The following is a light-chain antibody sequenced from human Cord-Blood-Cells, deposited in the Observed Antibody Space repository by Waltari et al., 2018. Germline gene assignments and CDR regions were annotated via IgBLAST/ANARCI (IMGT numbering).Light chain of an antibody. CDR3: GTWDSSLSAVV. Sequence: QYVLTQPPSVSAAPGQKVTISCSGISTTIGNNYVSWYQQLPGTAPKLLIYDNNERASGIPDRFSGSKSGTSVTLGITGLQTGEEADYYGGTWDSSLSAVVFGGGTKLTVL. V-gene: IGLV1-51*01. J-gene: IGLJ2*01. CDR2: DNN. CDR1: STTIGNNY.